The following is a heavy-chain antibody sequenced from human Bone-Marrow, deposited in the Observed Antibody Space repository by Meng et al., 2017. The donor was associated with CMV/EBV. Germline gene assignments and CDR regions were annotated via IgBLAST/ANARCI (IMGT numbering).Heavy chain of an antibody. V-gene: IGHV1-46*01. D-gene: IGHD2-21*01. Sequence: AAAKISCRASGYIFTRYHMHWLRQAPGQGPEWVGTITPSGGTTNYAQKFQGRVTMTRDTSTSTVSMELNGLRSEDTAVYYSARDENSCANAIGPPAANWGQGTRVTGYS. CDR1: GYIFTRYH. CDR3: ARDENSCANAIGPPAAN. CDR2: ITPSGGTT. J-gene: IGHJ4*02.